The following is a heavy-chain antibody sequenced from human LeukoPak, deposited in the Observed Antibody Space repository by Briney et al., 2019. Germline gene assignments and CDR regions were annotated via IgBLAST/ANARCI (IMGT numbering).Heavy chain of an antibody. CDR3: ARTPNYYMDV. Sequence: SETLSLTCTVSGGSISSHYWSWIRQPPGKGLEWIGYIYYSRSTNYNPSPKSRVTISVDTSKNQFSLKLSSVTAADTAVYYCARTPNYYMDVWGKGTTVTVSS. CDR1: GGSISSHY. J-gene: IGHJ6*03. V-gene: IGHV4-59*11. CDR2: IYYSRST.